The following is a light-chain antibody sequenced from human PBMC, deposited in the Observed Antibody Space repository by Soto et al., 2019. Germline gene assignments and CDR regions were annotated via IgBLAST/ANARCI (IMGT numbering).Light chain of an antibody. Sequence: SYELTQPPSVSVSPGQTASIICSGDKLGDKYVYWYQQKPGQSPVVVIYQDSKRPSGIPERFSGSNSGNTATLTISGTQAMDEADYHCQAWDSSTGVFGGETKLTVL. CDR3: QAWDSSTGV. CDR1: KLGDKY. CDR2: QDS. J-gene: IGLJ3*02. V-gene: IGLV3-1*01.